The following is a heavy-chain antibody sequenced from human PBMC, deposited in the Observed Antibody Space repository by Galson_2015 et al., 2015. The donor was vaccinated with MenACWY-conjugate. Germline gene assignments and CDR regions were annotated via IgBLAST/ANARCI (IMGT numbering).Heavy chain of an antibody. CDR3: ARVRDGYNRFDY. J-gene: IGHJ4*02. Sequence: SLRLSCAASGFTFSSYWMHWVRQAPGKGLVWVSRINSDGSSTSYADSVKGRFTISRDNAKNTLYLQMNSLRAEDTAVYYWARVRDGYNRFDYWGQGTLVTVSS. V-gene: IGHV3-74*01. CDR1: GFTFSSYW. CDR2: INSDGSST. D-gene: IGHD5-24*01.